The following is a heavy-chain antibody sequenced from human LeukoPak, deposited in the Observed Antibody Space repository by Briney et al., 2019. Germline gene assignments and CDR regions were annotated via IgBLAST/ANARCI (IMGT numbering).Heavy chain of an antibody. CDR1: GGSISSGGYY. V-gene: IGHV4-31*03. D-gene: IGHD6-6*01. Sequence: PSETLSLTCTVSGGSISSGGYYWSWIRQHPGKGLEWIGHHHYSGSTNYNASLKSRVTILVDTSKNQFSLKLSSVTAADTAVYYCAIKLYSSSSVRDYWGQGTLVTVSS. J-gene: IGHJ4*02. CDR2: HHYSGST. CDR3: AIKLYSSSSVRDY.